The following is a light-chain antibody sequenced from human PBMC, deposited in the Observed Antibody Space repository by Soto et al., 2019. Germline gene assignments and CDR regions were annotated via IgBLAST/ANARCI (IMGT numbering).Light chain of an antibody. J-gene: IGKJ1*01. Sequence: DIQMTQSPSTLSASVGDRVTITCRASQSISSRLAWYQQKSGKAPNLLIYDASSLEGGVPSRFSGSASETEFTLTISSLQPDDVATYYCQQYINGWTFGQGTKVEIK. CDR1: QSISSR. CDR2: DAS. CDR3: QQYINGWT. V-gene: IGKV1-5*01.